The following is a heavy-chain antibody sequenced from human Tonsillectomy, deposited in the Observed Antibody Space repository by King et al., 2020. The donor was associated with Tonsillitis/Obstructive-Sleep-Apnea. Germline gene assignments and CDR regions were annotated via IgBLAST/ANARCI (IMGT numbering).Heavy chain of an antibody. Sequence: VQLVESGGGLVQPGGSLRLSCAASGFTFSSYWMHWVRQAPGKGLVWVSRIKNDGSSTSYADSVKGRFTISRDNAKNTLSLQMNSLRAEDTAVYYCARGYRVAQGNYAMDVWGQGTTVTVSS. CDR2: IKNDGSST. CDR1: GFTFSSYW. D-gene: IGHD1-26*01. V-gene: IGHV3-74*01. J-gene: IGHJ6*02. CDR3: ARGYRVAQGNYAMDV.